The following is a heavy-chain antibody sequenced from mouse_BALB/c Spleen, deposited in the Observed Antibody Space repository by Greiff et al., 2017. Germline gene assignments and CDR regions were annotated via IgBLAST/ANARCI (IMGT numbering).Heavy chain of an antibody. V-gene: IGHV5-4*02. CDR1: GFTFSDYY. Sequence: EVKLVESGGGLVKPGGSLKLSCAASGFTFSDYYMYWVRQTPEKRLEWVATISDGGSYTYYPDSVKGRFTISRDNAKNNLYLQMSSLKSEDTAMYYCARGKGWYFDVWGAGTTVTVSS. CDR3: ARGKGWYFDV. CDR2: ISDGGSYT. J-gene: IGHJ1*01. D-gene: IGHD2-1*01.